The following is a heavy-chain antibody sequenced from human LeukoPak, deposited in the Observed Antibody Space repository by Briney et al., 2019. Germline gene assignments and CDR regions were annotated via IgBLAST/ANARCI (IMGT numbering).Heavy chain of an antibody. CDR1: GFIFTSLG. J-gene: IGHJ5*02. CDR2: ITHGGQI. V-gene: IGHV3-21*01. Sequence: GGSLRLSCVPSGFIFTSLGMNWVRQAPGKGLEWVSSITHGGQIYYADSVKGRFTISRDNTKNSVYLQMDNLRDDDTAVYFCARDDRYGSGTLGKRFDPWGQGTLVSVSS. D-gene: IGHD3-10*01. CDR3: ARDDRYGSGTLGKRFDP.